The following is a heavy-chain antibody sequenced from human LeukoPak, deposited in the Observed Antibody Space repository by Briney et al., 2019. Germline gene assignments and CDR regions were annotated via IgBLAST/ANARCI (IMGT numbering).Heavy chain of an antibody. Sequence: ASVKVSCKASGYTFTSYGISWVRQAPGQGLEWMGWISAYNGNTNYAQKLQGRVTMTRDTSTSTVYMELSSLRSEDTAVYYCARVGALSHFFDYWGQGTLVTVSS. V-gene: IGHV1-18*01. CDR1: GYTFTSYG. J-gene: IGHJ4*02. CDR3: ARVGALSHFFDY. D-gene: IGHD1-26*01. CDR2: ISAYNGNT.